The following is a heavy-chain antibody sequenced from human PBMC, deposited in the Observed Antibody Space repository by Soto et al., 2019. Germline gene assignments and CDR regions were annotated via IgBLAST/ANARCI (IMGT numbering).Heavy chain of an antibody. J-gene: IGHJ2*01. CDR3: AKDQDNTYYYWICDL. CDR2: MSERSGPP. D-gene: IGHD3-10*01. CDR1: GFHFRQFA. Sequence: GILRLSCAASGFHFRQFAMSWVRQATGKGLEWVSGMSERSGPPLYADSVKGRFPISRANSKSTLYLEKNNLRPEDTAVYYCAKDQDNTYYYWICDLWGRGTPVTVAS. V-gene: IGHV3-23*01.